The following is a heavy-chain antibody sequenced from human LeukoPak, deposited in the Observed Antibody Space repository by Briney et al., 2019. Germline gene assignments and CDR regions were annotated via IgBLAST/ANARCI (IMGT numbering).Heavy chain of an antibody. V-gene: IGHV1-2*04. CDR2: INPNSGGT. CDR1: GYTFTGYY. Sequence: ASVKVSCKASGYTFTGYYMHWVRQAPGQGLEWMGRINPNSGGTNYAQKFQGWVTMTRDTSISTAYMELSRLRSDDTAVYYCAREKGVTTVGGYYYYGMDVWGQGTTVTVSS. J-gene: IGHJ6*02. D-gene: IGHD3-10*01. CDR3: AREKGVTTVGGYYYYGMDV.